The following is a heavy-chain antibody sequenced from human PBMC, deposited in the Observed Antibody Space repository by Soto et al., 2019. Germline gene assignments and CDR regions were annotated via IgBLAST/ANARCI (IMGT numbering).Heavy chain of an antibody. D-gene: IGHD6-19*01. Sequence: GEALMISCNGSGYSFTSYWISWVRQMPGKGLERMGRIDPSDSYTNYSPSFQGHVTISADKSISTAYLQWSSLKASDTAMYYCAITDPGIAVAGTRSDAFDIWGQGTMVTVSS. J-gene: IGHJ3*02. CDR3: AITDPGIAVAGTRSDAFDI. CDR1: GYSFTSYW. V-gene: IGHV5-10-1*01. CDR2: IDPSDSYT.